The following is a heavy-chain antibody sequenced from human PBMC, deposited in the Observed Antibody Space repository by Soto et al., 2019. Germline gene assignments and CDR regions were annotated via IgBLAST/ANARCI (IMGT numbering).Heavy chain of an antibody. V-gene: IGHV4-31*03. D-gene: IGHD6-13*01. Sequence: QVQLQESGPGLVKPSQTLSLTCTVSGGSISSGGYYWSWIRQHPGKGLEWIGYIYYSGSTYYNPSLKSRVTISVYTSKNQFSLKLISVTAADTAVYYCARQRGSQDYYYGMDVWGQGTTVTVSS. CDR2: IYYSGST. J-gene: IGHJ6*02. CDR3: ARQRGSQDYYYGMDV. CDR1: GGSISSGGYY.